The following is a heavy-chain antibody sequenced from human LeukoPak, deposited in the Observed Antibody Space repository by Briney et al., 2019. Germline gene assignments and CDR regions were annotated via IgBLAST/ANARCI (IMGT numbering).Heavy chain of an antibody. CDR2: ISGGGGST. CDR3: AKGGKWDVTPFDY. V-gene: IGHV3-23*01. D-gene: IGHD1-26*01. CDR1: GFTFTSYS. J-gene: IGHJ4*02. Sequence: GGSLRLSCTASGFTFTSYSMNWVRQAPGKGLEWVSTISGGGGSTYYADSVKGRFTISRDNSKNTLYLQVNSRRAEDTAVYYCAKGGKWDVTPFDYWGQGTLVTVSS.